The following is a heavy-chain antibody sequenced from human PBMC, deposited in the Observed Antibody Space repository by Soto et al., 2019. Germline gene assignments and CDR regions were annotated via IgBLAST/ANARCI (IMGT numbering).Heavy chain of an antibody. CDR1: GYTFTDYY. V-gene: IGHV1-2*04. CDR3: ARDWGHYSGSGSFPSPHPSDI. CDR2: INPNSGGT. J-gene: IGHJ4*02. D-gene: IGHD3-10*01. Sequence: QVQLVQSGAEVKKPGASVKVSCKASGYTFTDYYLHWVRQAPGQGLEWMGWINPNSGGTHYAQKFQGWVTMTRDTSITTAYMELNRLTSDDTAVYYCARDWGHYSGSGSFPSPHPSDIWGQGTLVPVSS.